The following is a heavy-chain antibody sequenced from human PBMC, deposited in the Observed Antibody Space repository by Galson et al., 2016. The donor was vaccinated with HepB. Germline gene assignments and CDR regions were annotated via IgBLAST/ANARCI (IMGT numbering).Heavy chain of an antibody. Sequence: SVKVSCKASGYAFSSFDINWVRRATGQGLEWVGRMNPNSVKTVYAQKFQGRVTMTRDTSITTAYLDLSSLRFDDTAVYYCARAVSGGSFDFWGQGTVVTVSS. V-gene: IGHV1-8*01. J-gene: IGHJ3*01. CDR2: MNPNSVKT. CDR3: ARAVSGGSFDF. D-gene: IGHD1-14*01. CDR1: GYAFSSFD.